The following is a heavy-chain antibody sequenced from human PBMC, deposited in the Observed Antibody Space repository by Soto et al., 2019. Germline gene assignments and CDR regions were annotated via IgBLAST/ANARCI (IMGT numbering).Heavy chain of an antibody. D-gene: IGHD5-12*01. CDR2: INAGNGNT. Sequence: QVQLVQSGAEVKKPGASVKVSCKASGYTFTSYAMHWVRQAPGQRLEWMGWINAGNGNTKYSQKFQGRVTITRDTSASTAYMERSSLRSEDTAVYYCARFGGYSGYDSLDYWGQGPLVTVSS. J-gene: IGHJ4*02. CDR1: GYTFTSYA. V-gene: IGHV1-3*01. CDR3: ARFGGYSGYDSLDY.